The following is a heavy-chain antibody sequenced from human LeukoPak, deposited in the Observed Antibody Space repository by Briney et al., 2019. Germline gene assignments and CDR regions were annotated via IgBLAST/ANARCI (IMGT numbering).Heavy chain of an antibody. CDR3: ARLSSRDGYNYPIDY. J-gene: IGHJ4*02. V-gene: IGHV1-69*13. CDR2: IIPIFGTA. D-gene: IGHD5-24*01. CDR1: GGTFSSYA. Sequence: SVKVSCKASGGTFSSYAISWVRQAPGQGLEWMGGIIPIFGTANYAQKFQGRVTITADESTSTAYMELSSLRSEDTAVYYCARLSSRDGYNYPIDYRGQGTLVTVSS.